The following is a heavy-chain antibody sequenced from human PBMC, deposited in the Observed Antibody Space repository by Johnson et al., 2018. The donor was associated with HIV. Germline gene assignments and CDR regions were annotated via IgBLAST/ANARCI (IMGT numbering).Heavy chain of an antibody. D-gene: IGHD3-16*01. V-gene: IGHV3-30*03. CDR3: ASQVRGLRLGVDAFDI. CDR1: GFTFSSYG. CDR2: ISYDGSNK. Sequence: QVQLVESGGGVVQPGRSLRLSCAASGFTFSSYGMHWVRQAPGKGLEWVAVISYDGSNKYYADSVKGRFTISRDNSKNTLYLQMNKLRAEDTAVYFCASQVRGLRLGVDAFDIWGQGTMVTVSS. J-gene: IGHJ3*02.